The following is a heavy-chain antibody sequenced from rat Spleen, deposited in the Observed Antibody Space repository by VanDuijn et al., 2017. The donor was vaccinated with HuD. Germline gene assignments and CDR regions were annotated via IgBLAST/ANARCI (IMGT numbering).Heavy chain of an antibody. V-gene: IGHV5S13*01. CDR3: ARAGYLRDWYFDF. D-gene: IGHD2-2*01. J-gene: IGHJ1*01. Sequence: EVQLVESGGGLVQPGRSLKLSCAASRFTFSGFPMAWVRQAPKKGLEWVASISSGGGDTYYPDSVKGRFTISRDNTKNTLYLQMDNLRSEDTATYYCARAGYLRDWYFDFWGPGTMVTVSS. CDR1: RFTFSGFP. CDR2: ISSGGGDT.